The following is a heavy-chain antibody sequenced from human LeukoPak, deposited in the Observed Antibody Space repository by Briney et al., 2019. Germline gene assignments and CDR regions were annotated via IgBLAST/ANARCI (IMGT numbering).Heavy chain of an antibody. CDR2: ITASSGST. CDR1: GFTFRNYA. V-gene: IGHV3-23*01. Sequence: GGALRLSCAASGFTFRNYAMSWVRQAPGKGLEGVSAITASSGSTYYADSVRGRFTISRDNSKDTLYLQMNSLRAEDTAVYYCAKAQIDRVGYCSGGNCYPWGQGTLVTVSS. J-gene: IGHJ5*02. CDR3: AKAQIDRVGYCSGGNCYP. D-gene: IGHD2-15*01.